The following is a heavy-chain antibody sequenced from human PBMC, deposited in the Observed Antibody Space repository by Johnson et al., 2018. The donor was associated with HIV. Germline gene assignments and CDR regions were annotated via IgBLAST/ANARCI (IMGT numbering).Heavy chain of an antibody. CDR2: ISYDGSNN. Sequence: QVQLVESEGGVVQPGRSLRLSCAASGFTFSSYGMLWVRQAPGKGLEWVAVISYDGSNNYYADSVKGRFTISRDNSKNTLHLQMNSLRAEDTAVYYCAKGLIMIVFGGGLAHDAFDMWGQGTMVTVSS. D-gene: IGHD3-16*01. CDR3: AKGLIMIVFGGGLAHDAFDM. J-gene: IGHJ3*02. CDR1: GFTFSSYG. V-gene: IGHV3-30*18.